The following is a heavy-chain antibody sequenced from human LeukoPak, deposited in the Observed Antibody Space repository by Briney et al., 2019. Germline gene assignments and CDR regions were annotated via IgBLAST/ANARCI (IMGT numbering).Heavy chain of an antibody. Sequence: AASVKVSCKASGGTFSSYAISWVRQAPGQGLEWMGGIIPIFGTANYAQKFQGRVTITADESTSTAYMELSSLRSEDTAVYYCARDGNYDIRTNADYWGQGTLVTVSS. V-gene: IGHV1-69*13. J-gene: IGHJ4*02. CDR1: GGTFSSYA. D-gene: IGHD3-9*01. CDR3: ARDGNYDIRTNADY. CDR2: IIPIFGTA.